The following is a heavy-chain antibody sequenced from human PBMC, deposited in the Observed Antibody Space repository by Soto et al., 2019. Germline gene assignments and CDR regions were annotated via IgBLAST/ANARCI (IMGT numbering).Heavy chain of an antibody. CDR2: ISGSGGST. CDR3: AKVEWRTVTTPAFDY. V-gene: IGHV3-23*01. Sequence: EVQLLESGGGLVQPGGSLRLSCAASGFTFSSYAMSWVRQAPGKGLEWVSAISGSGGSTYYADSVKGRFTIYRDNSKNTLYLQMNSLRAEDTAVYYCAKVEWRTVTTPAFDYWGQGTLVTVSS. J-gene: IGHJ4*02. D-gene: IGHD4-17*01. CDR1: GFTFSSYA.